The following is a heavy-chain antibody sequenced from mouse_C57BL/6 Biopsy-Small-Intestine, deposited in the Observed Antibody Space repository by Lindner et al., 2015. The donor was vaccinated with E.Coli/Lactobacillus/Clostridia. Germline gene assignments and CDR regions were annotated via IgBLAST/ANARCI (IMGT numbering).Heavy chain of an antibody. V-gene: IGHV1-80*01. Sequence: VQLQESGAELVKPGASVKISCRASGYGFSSYWMNWVKQRPGRGLEWIGQIYPGDGDTNYNGNFKGKATLTADKTSTTAYMQLSSLTSEDSAVYFCVRGEGGDFDYWGQGTTLTVSS. CDR2: IYPGDGDT. CDR3: VRGEGGDFDY. J-gene: IGHJ2*01. CDR1: GYGFSSYW.